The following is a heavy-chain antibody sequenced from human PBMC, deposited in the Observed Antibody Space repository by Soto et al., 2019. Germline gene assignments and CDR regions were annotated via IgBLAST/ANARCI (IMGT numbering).Heavy chain of an antibody. CDR1: GGSISNAAYS. D-gene: IGHD5-18*01. Sequence: SETLSLTCTVSGGSISNAAYSWSWIRQPPGKGLEWIGYVYPSGMPFYNPSLRSRVTISIDRSNDQFSLNLKSVTAADTAVYYCARERGGYGLFDSWGQGTLVTVSS. V-gene: IGHV4-30-2*01. J-gene: IGHJ4*02. CDR3: ARERGGYGLFDS. CDR2: VYPSGMP.